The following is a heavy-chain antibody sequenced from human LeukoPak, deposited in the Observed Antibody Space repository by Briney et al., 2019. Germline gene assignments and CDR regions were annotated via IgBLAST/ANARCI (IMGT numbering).Heavy chain of an antibody. V-gene: IGHV1-18*01. J-gene: IGHJ4*02. CDR1: GYTFTSYG. CDR2: ISAYNGNT. CDR3: ARDPPELGYCTNGVCVGDY. Sequence: GASVKVSCKASGYTFTSYGISWVRQAPGQGLEWMGWISAYNGNTNYAQKLQGRVTMTTDTSTSTAYMELRSLRSDDTAVYYCARDPPELGYCTNGVCVGDYWGQGTLVTVSS. D-gene: IGHD2-8*01.